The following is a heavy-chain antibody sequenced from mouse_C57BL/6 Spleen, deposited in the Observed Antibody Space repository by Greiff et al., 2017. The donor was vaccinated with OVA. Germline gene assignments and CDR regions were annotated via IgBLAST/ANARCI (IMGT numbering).Heavy chain of an antibody. CDR3: TRGGY. CDR1: GYTFTDYE. Sequence: QVQLKESGAELVRPGASVTLSCKASGYTFTDYEMHWVQQTPVHGLEWIGAIDPETGGTAYNQKFKGKAILTADKSSSTAYMELRSLTSEDSAVYYCTRGGYWGQGTTLTVSS. CDR2: IDPETGGT. J-gene: IGHJ2*01. V-gene: IGHV1-15*01.